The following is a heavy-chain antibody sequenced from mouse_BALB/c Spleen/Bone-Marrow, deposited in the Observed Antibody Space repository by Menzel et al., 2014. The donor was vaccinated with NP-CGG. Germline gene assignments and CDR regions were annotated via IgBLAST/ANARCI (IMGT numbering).Heavy chain of an antibody. CDR1: GFSLTSYG. CDR3: ASPIYYDYPLFAY. D-gene: IGHD2-4*01. J-gene: IGHJ3*01. Sequence: VKLMESGPGLVSPSQRLSITCTVSGFSLTSYGLHWVRPPPGKGLEWLGVIWAGGSTNYNSALMSRLSISKDNSKSXVFLKMNSLQTDDTAMYYCASPIYYDYPLFAYWGQGTLVTVSA. CDR2: IWAGGST. V-gene: IGHV2-9*02.